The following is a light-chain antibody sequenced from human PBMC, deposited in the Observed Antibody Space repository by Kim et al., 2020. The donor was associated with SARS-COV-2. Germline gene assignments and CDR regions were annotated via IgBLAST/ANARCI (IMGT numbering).Light chain of an antibody. J-gene: IGKJ2*01. CDR3: MQALQTPYT. V-gene: IGKV2-28*01. CDR2: LGS. CDR1: QSLLHSNGYNY. Sequence: DIVMTQSPLSLPVTPGEPASISCRSSQSLLHSNGYNYLDWYLQKPGQSPQLLIYLGSNRASGVPDRFGGSGSDTDFTLKISRVEAEDVGVYYCMQALQTPYTFGQGTKLEI.